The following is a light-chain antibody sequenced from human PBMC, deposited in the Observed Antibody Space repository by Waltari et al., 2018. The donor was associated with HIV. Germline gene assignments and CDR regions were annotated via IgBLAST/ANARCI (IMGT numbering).Light chain of an antibody. CDR2: KVS. CDR1: QSLESTDENIY. V-gene: IGKV2-30*01. J-gene: IGKJ4*01. CDR3: MQGSYFLT. Sequence: SLRVTLGAAASISCQSSQSLESTDENIYLNWFHQRPGHPPRRLIYKVSNRDSVVPDRFSGSGSDTDFTLKITGVQAEDVGVYFCMQGSYFLTFGGGTKVEV.